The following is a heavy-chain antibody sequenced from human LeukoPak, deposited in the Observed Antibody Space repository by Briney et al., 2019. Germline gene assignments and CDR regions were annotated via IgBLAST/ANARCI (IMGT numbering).Heavy chain of an antibody. V-gene: IGHV4-61*02. CDR2: IYSSGST. CDR3: ARDPSPLTTAGAFDI. J-gene: IGHJ3*02. CDR1: SGSISSGNYY. D-gene: IGHD1-1*01. Sequence: SETLSLTCTVPSGSISSGNYYWSWIRQPAGKRLEWIGRIYSSGSTSYNPSLKSRVTILVDTSKNQFSLKLSSVTAADTALYYCARDPSPLTTAGAFDIWGQGTMVTVSS.